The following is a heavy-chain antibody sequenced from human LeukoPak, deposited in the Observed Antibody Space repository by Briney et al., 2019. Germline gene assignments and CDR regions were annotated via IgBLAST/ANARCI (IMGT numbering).Heavy chain of an antibody. D-gene: IGHD6-13*01. J-gene: IGHJ4*02. CDR2: INAGNGNT. Sequence: ASVKVSCKASGYTFTNFGISWVRQAPGQRLEWMGWINAGNGNTKYSQKFQGRVTITRDTSASTAYMELSSLRSEDTAVYYCARVWSSSWLDYWGQGTLVTVSS. CDR3: ARVWSSSWLDY. CDR1: GYTFTNFG. V-gene: IGHV1-3*01.